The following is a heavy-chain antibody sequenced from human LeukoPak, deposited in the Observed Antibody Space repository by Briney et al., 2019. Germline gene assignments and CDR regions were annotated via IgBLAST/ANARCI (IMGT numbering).Heavy chain of an antibody. D-gene: IGHD1-26*01. CDR2: INPSGGST. CDR1: GYTFTSYY. V-gene: IGHV1-46*01. J-gene: IGHJ4*02. CDR3: ARVTGGSYSGVYSDY. Sequence: ASVKVSCKASGYTFTSYYMHWVRQAPGQGLEWMGIINPSGGSTSYAQKFQGRVTMTRDTSTSTVYMELSSLRSEDTAVYYCARVTGGSYSGVYSDYWGQGTLVTVSS.